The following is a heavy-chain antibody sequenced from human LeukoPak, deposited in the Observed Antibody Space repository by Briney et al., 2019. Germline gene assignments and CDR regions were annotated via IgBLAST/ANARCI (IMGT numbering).Heavy chain of an antibody. CDR3: ATYDSSGYHAFDI. CDR2: ISAYNGNT. V-gene: IGHV1-18*01. CDR1: GYTFTSYG. J-gene: IGHJ3*02. D-gene: IGHD3-22*01. Sequence: ASVKVSCKASGYTFTSYGISWVRQAPGQGLEWMGWISAYNGNTNYAQKLQGRVTMTTDTSTSTAYMELRSLRPDDTAVYYCATYDSSGYHAFDIWGQGTMVTVSS.